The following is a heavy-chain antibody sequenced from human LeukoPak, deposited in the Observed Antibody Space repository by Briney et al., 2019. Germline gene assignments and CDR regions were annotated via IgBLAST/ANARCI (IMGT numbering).Heavy chain of an antibody. D-gene: IGHD6-19*01. CDR1: GFTVSSNY. CDR2: IYSGGST. Sequence: PGGSLRLSCAAPGFTVSSNYMSWVRQAPGKWLEWVSVIYSGGSTYYADSVKGRFTISRDNSKNTLYLQMNSLRAEDTAVYYCAGTDSSGWYPFDYWGQGTLVTVSS. V-gene: IGHV3-66*01. CDR3: AGTDSSGWYPFDY. J-gene: IGHJ4*02.